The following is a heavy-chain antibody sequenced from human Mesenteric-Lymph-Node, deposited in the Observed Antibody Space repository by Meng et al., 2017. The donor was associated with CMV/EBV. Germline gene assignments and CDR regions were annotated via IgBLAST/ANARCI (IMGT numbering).Heavy chain of an antibody. Sequence: GGSLRLSCAASGFTFSDYHMIWVRQAPGKGLEWVSSISSSSSYIYYADSVKGRFTISRDNAKNSLYLQMSSLRAEDTAVYYCATIPSIATRPLDYWGQGTLVTVSS. V-gene: IGHV3-21*01. CDR3: ATIPSIATRPLDY. D-gene: IGHD6-6*01. J-gene: IGHJ4*02. CDR1: GFTFSDYH. CDR2: ISSSSSYI.